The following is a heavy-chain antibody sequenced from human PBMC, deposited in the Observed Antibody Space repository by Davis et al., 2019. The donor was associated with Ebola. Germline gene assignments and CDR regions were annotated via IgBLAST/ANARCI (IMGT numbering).Heavy chain of an antibody. CDR3: ARGWLRGGMDV. CDR2: TYYNSKWFH. D-gene: IGHD5-18*01. Sequence: HSQTLSLTCAISGDSVSSAGWNWIRQSPSRGLEWLGRTYYNSKWFHDYAVSVKSRISINADTSKNQFSLQLNSVTPEDTAVYYCARGWLRGGMDVWGEGTTVTV. CDR1: GDSVSSAG. V-gene: IGHV6-1*01. J-gene: IGHJ6*02.